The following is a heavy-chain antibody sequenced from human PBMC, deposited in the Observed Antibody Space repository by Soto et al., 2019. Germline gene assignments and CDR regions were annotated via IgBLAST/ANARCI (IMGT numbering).Heavy chain of an antibody. CDR2: ISHTGRT. V-gene: IGHV4-30-2*01. CDR3: AGRGTGTSPPGY. Sequence: SETLSLTCGVSGDSVSSPSNSWGWIRQPPGKGLECIGYISHTGRTFYNPSVKSRVTISSDNSKNQFSLKLNSVTAADTAVYYCAGRGTGTSPPGYWGQGILVTVSS. J-gene: IGHJ4*02. D-gene: IGHD2-2*01. CDR1: GDSVSSPSNS.